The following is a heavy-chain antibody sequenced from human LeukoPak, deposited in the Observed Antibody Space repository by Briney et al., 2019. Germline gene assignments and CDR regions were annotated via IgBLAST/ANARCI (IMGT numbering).Heavy chain of an antibody. CDR2: IRYDGSNK. Sequence: GGSLRLSCAAPGFTFSSYGMHWVRQAPGKGLEWVAFIRYDGSNKYYADSVKGRFTISRDNSKNTLYLQMNSLRAEDTAVYYCAKDRSSPCLDYWGQGTLVTVSS. CDR3: AKDRSSPCLDY. CDR1: GFTFSSYG. J-gene: IGHJ4*02. V-gene: IGHV3-30*02.